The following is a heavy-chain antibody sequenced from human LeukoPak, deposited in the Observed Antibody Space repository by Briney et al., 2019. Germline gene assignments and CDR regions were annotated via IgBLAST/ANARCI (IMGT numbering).Heavy chain of an antibody. CDR1: GFSFSSYS. Sequence: GGSLRLSCAASGFSFSSYSIHWVRQAPGKGLEWVAVISYDGNSKNFALSVKGRFAISRDNSKNTLFLQMNNLRAEDTAVYYCARRINLFDYWGQGNLVTVSS. D-gene: IGHD2-15*01. V-gene: IGHV3-30*09. CDR3: ARRINLFDY. J-gene: IGHJ4*02. CDR2: ISYDGNSK.